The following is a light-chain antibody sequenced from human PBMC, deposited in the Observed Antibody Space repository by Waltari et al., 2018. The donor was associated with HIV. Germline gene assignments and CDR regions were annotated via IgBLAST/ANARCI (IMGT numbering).Light chain of an antibody. CDR3: QQYNDWPLT. V-gene: IGKV3-11*01. Sequence: EIVLTQSPATLSLSPGERATLSCRASQSVSSYLAWYQQKPGHAPRLLIYDASNRATGIPARFSGSGSGTDFTLTISSLEPEDFAVYYCQQYNDWPLTFGQGTRLEIK. CDR1: QSVSSY. CDR2: DAS. J-gene: IGKJ5*01.